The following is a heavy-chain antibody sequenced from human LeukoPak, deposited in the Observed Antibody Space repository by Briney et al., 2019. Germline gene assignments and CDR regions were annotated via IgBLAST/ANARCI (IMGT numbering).Heavy chain of an antibody. D-gene: IGHD3-10*01. Sequence: GGSLRLSCTASGFTFSSYAMSWVRQAPGKGLEWVSAISNSGGSTYYVDSVKDRFTISRDNSKNTLYLQMNSLRVEDTAVYYCAKDYGSGSYRADAFDIWGQGTMVTVSS. CDR2: ISNSGGST. CDR1: GFTFSSYA. CDR3: AKDYGSGSYRADAFDI. V-gene: IGHV3-23*01. J-gene: IGHJ3*02.